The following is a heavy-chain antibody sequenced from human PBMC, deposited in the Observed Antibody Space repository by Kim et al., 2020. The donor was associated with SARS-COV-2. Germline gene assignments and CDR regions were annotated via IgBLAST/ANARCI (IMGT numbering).Heavy chain of an antibody. CDR3: ARDGVGNVGETYDAFDI. CDR1: GFTFSSYS. V-gene: IGHV3-21*04. D-gene: IGHD1-1*01. Sequence: GGSLRLSCAASGFTFSSYSMNWVRQAPGKGLEWVSSISSSSSYIYYADSVKGRFTISRDNAKNSLYLQMNSLRAEDTAVYYCARDGVGNVGETYDAFDIWGQGTMVTVSS. CDR2: ISSSSSYI. J-gene: IGHJ3*02.